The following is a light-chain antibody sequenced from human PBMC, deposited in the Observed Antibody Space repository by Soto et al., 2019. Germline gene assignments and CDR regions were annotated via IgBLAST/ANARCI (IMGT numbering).Light chain of an antibody. Sequence: DIQMTQSPSTLSASVGDRVTITCRASQTISTLLAWYQQRPGKAPSLLIYKASSLESGVPSRFSGSGSETEVTLTISSLQPDDFATDFCQQYSTYPWTFGQGTKVEV. CDR2: KAS. V-gene: IGKV1-5*03. CDR1: QTISTL. J-gene: IGKJ1*01. CDR3: QQYSTYPWT.